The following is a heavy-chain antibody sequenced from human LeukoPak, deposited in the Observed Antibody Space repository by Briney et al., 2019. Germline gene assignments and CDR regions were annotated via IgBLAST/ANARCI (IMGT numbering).Heavy chain of an antibody. V-gene: IGHV1-18*01. CDR3: ARAVRGYSYAYLPY. Sequence: ASVKVSCKASGYTFSSYGISWVRQAPGQGPEWMGWISAYDGNTNYAQKLQGRVTMTTDTSTSTAYMGLRSLRSDDTAVYYCARAVRGYSYAYLPYWGQGTLVTVSS. J-gene: IGHJ4*02. D-gene: IGHD5-18*01. CDR2: ISAYDGNT. CDR1: GYTFSSYG.